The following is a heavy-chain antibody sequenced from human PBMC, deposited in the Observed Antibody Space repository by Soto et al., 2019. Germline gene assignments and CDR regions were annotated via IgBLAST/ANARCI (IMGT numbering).Heavy chain of an antibody. CDR3: ARGVYDFWSGYTNWFDP. CDR2: INHSGST. CDR1: GGSFSGYY. V-gene: IGHV4-34*01. J-gene: IGHJ5*02. Sequence: SETLSLTCAVYGGSFSGYYWSWIRQPPGKGLEWIGEINHSGSTNYNPSLKSRVTISVDTSKNQFSLKLSSVTAADTAVYYCARGVYDFWSGYTNWFDPWGQGTLVTVSS. D-gene: IGHD3-3*01.